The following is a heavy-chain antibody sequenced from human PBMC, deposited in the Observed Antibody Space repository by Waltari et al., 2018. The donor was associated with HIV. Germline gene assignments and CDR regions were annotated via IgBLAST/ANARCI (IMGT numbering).Heavy chain of an antibody. CDR1: GFTFSPFA. CDR3: ARDGHFYDSRPLDY. Sequence: QVQLVESGGGVVQPGGSLRLSCAASGFTFSPFAFHWVRQAPGKGREGVGLISYGGRNKVYSDSVKGRFTISRDNSKNTLYLQMNSLRAEDTAVYYCARDGHFYDSRPLDYWGQGTLVTVSS. CDR2: ISYGGRNK. V-gene: IGHV3-30*04. J-gene: IGHJ4*02. D-gene: IGHD3-22*01.